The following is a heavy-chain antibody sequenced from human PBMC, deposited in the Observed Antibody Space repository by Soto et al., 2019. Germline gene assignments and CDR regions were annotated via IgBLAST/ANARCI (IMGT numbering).Heavy chain of an antibody. J-gene: IGHJ3*02. V-gene: IGHV1-2*04. CDR1: GYTFTGYY. D-gene: IGHD2-15*01. CDR2: INPNSGGT. CDR3: EKRVAAIVALDI. Sequence: ASVKVSCKASGYTFTGYYMRWVRRAPGQGLEWMGWINPNSGGTNYAQKFQGWVTMTRDTSISTAYMELSRLRSDDTAVYYCEKRVAAIVALDIWGQGKMFTVSS.